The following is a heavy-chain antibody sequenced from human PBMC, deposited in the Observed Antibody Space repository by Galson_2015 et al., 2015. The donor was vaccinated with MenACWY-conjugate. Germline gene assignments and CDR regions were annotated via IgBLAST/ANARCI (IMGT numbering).Heavy chain of an antibody. V-gene: IGHV3-74*01. CDR2: INSDGSTI. CDR1: GFTFSNYW. J-gene: IGHJ4*02. D-gene: IGHD5-24*01. Sequence: SLRLSCAASGFTFSNYWMHWVRHVPGKGLGWVSRINSDGSTISYADSVKGRFTISRDNAKNTLYLQMNSLRAEDTAVYYCARGYGGYNPLDSWGRGTLVTVS. CDR3: ARGYGGYNPLDS.